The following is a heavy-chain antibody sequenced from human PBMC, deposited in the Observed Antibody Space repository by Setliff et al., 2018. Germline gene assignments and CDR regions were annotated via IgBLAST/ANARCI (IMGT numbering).Heavy chain of an antibody. CDR1: GYTLTELS. CDR2: INPNSGGT. D-gene: IGHD1-26*01. Sequence: ASVKVSCKVSGYTLTELSMHWVRQAPGQGLEWMGRINPNSGGTNYAQKFQGRVTMTRDTSISTAYMELSRLRSDDTAVYYCARGRGSYYYYMDVWGKGTTVTVSS. V-gene: IGHV1-2*06. J-gene: IGHJ6*03. CDR3: ARGRGSYYYYMDV.